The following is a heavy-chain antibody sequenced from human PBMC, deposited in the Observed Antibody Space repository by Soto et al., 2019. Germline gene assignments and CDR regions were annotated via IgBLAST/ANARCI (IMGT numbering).Heavy chain of an antibody. CDR2: ISSSSSYT. V-gene: IGHV3-11*06. J-gene: IGHJ6*02. Sequence: GGSLRLSCAASGFTFSYYYMSWIRQAPGKGLEWVSYISSSSSYTNYADSVKGRFTISRDNAKNSLYLQMNSLRAEDTAVYYCARDKLALRWADYYYYGMDVWGQGTTVTVSS. CDR1: GFTFSYYY. D-gene: IGHD1-7*01. CDR3: ARDKLALRWADYYYYGMDV.